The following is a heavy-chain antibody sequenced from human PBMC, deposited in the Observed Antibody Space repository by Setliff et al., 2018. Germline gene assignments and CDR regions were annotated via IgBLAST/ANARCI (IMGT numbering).Heavy chain of an antibody. CDR2: ISAYNGNT. CDR1: GYTFSRNY. CDR3: ARFTLRDY. D-gene: IGHD3-16*01. V-gene: IGHV1-18*01. J-gene: IGHJ4*02. Sequence: ASVKVSCKAYGYTFSRNYITWVRQAPGQGLEWMGWISAYNGNTNYAQKLQGRVTMTTDTSTSTAYMELRSLRSDDTAVYYCARFTLRDYWGQGTLVTVSS.